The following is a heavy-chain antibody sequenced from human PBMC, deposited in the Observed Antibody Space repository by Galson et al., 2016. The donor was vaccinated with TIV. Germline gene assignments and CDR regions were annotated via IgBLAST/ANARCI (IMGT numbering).Heavy chain of an antibody. CDR3: ARDKASGIGVVADY. Sequence: SLRLSCAASRFILSMFAIHWVRQAPGKGLEWVAVISYDGSNKFYADSVKGRFTISRDNSNNTLYLQMKSLRPEDTAVYYCARDKASGIGVVADYWGQGTLVTVSS. D-gene: IGHD2-15*01. CDR1: RFILSMFA. J-gene: IGHJ4*02. V-gene: IGHV3-30-3*01. CDR2: ISYDGSNK.